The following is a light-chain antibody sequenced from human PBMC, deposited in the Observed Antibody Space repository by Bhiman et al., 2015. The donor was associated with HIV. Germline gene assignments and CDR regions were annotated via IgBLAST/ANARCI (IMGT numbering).Light chain of an antibody. V-gene: IGLV3-21*04. CDR1: NFGTKS. CDR2: FDS. J-gene: IGLJ1*01. Sequence: SYELTQPPSVSVSPGQTASITCSGPNFGTKSVHWYQQRPGQAPVLVISFDSDRPSGIPERFSGSTSGNTATLTISRVGAGDEADYYCQTWDNSRHPGYVFGTGTTLTVL. CDR3: QTWDNSRHPGYV.